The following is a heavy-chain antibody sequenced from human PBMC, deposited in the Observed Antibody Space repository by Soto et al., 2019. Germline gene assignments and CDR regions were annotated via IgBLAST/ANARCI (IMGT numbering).Heavy chain of an antibody. CDR2: ISGGGGNT. CDR1: GFSFGAYA. J-gene: IGHJ5*02. D-gene: IGHD2-2*01. V-gene: IGHV3-23*01. Sequence: SLTLSCAASGFSFGAYAMTLVRQAPGKGLEWVSFISGGGGNTYYAGSVKGRFTISRDNSKKILYLQMSSLGAEDTAIHYCAKDPVPQLLPYWWFDPWGMGTLVTVSS. CDR3: AKDPVPQLLPYWWFDP.